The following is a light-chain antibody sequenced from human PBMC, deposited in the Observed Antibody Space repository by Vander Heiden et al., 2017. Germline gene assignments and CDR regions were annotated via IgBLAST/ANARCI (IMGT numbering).Light chain of an antibody. V-gene: IGKV3-15*01. J-gene: IGKJ1*01. CDR2: GAS. CDR1: QSVSGN. CDR3: QQYYNWPRT. Sequence: EIVMTQSPATLSVSPGERATLSCRASQSVSGNLAWYQQKPGQAPRLLIYGASTRATGIPARFSGSGSWTEYTLTISSLQSEDLAVYYCQQYYNWPRTFGQGTKVEIK.